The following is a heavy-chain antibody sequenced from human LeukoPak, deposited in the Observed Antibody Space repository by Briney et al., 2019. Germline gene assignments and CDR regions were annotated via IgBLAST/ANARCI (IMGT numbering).Heavy chain of an antibody. CDR2: INHSEST. Sequence: SETLSLTCAVYGESFSGYFWSWIRQPPGKGLEWIGEINHSESTNYNPSLKSRVTISVDTSKNQFSLKLSSVTAADTAVYYCARGLYTTDWYYEYWGQGTLVTVSS. CDR1: GESFSGYF. J-gene: IGHJ4*02. V-gene: IGHV4-34*01. D-gene: IGHD6-19*01. CDR3: ARGLYTTDWYYEY.